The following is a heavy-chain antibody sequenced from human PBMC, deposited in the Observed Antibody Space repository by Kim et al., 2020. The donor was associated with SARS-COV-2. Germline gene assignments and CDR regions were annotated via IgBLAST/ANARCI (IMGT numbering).Heavy chain of an antibody. CDR1: GGTFSSYA. CDR2: IIPIFGTA. J-gene: IGHJ2*01. V-gene: IGHV1-69*13. CDR3: ARGRWLQSQTYWYFDL. Sequence: SVKVSCKASGGTFSSYAISWVRQAPGQGLEWMGGIIPIFGTANYAQKFQGRVTITADESTSTAYMELSSLRSEDTAVYYCARGRWLQSQTYWYFDLWGRGTLVTVSS. D-gene: IGHD5-12*01.